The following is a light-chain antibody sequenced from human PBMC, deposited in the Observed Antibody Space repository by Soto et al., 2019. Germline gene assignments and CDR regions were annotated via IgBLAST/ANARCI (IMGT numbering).Light chain of an antibody. V-gene: IGKV1-39*01. CDR1: QSISTS. Sequence: DLQMTQSPSSLSASVGDRVTITCRASQSISTSLNWYQQKSGKAPNLLIYGATSLQRGVPSRFSGSGYGTDFTLTISSLQPEDFATYFCQQSYSSPLTFGGGTKVDIK. J-gene: IGKJ4*01. CDR2: GAT. CDR3: QQSYSSPLT.